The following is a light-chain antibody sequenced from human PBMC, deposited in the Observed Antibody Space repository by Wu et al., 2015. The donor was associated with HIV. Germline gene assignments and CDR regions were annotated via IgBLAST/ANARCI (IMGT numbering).Light chain of an antibody. CDR2: AAS. J-gene: IGKJ4*01. Sequence: QVSQSPSFMSASVGDRVTITCRATQDISTWLAWYQMKPGKAPKLLISAASTLQSGVPSRFSGSRSGTEFTLTINNLQPEDIAIYFCQQCHSFPLTFGGGTKMEMK. V-gene: IGKV1-12*01. CDR1: QDISTW. CDR3: QQCHSFPLT.